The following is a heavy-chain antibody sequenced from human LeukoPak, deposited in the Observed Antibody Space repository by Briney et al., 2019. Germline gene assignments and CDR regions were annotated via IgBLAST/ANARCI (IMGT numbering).Heavy chain of an antibody. CDR3: ARGKKRVSGWSQNWFDP. J-gene: IGHJ5*02. V-gene: IGHV4-30-4*07. Sequence: PSETLSLTCAVSGGSISSGGYSWNWIRQPPGKGLEWIGYIYNSGNTYYNPSLKSRLTILVDTSKNLFSLKLSSVTAADTAVYYCARGKKRVSGWSQNWFDPWGQGTLVTVSS. CDR1: GGSISSGGYS. D-gene: IGHD6-19*01. CDR2: IYNSGNT.